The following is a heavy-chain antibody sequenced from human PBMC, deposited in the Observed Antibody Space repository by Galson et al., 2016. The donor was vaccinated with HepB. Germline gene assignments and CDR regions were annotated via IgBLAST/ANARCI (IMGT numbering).Heavy chain of an antibody. CDR1: GFIFSGYS. J-gene: IGHJ6*02. CDR2: ISSTSDPI. V-gene: IGHV3-48*04. Sequence: SLRLSCAASGFIFSGYSMNWVRQAPGKGLEWVSYISSTSDPIYYADSVKARFTISRDYAKNSLYLQMNSLRAEDTAVYYCARDSVGNYHGSGSYGLYYYYGMDVWGQGTTVAVSS. CDR3: ARDSVGNYHGSGSYGLYYYYGMDV. D-gene: IGHD3-10*01.